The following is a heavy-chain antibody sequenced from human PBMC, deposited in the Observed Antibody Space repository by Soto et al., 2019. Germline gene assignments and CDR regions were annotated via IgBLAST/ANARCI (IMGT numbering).Heavy chain of an antibody. CDR3: ARDSIRGRYLQGHAAFDI. D-gene: IGHD1-26*01. Sequence: PSETLSLTCTVSGGSISSGGYYWSWIRQHPGKGLEWIGYIYYSGSTYYNPSLKSRVTISVDTSKNQFSLKLSSVTAADTAVYYCARDSIRGRYLQGHAAFDIWGQGTMVTVSS. V-gene: IGHV4-31*03. J-gene: IGHJ3*02. CDR1: GGSISSGGYY. CDR2: IYYSGST.